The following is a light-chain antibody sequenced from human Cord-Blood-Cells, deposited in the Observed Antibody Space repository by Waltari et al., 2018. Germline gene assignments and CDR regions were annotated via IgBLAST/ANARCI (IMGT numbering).Light chain of an antibody. V-gene: IGLV3-19*01. J-gene: IGLJ3*02. CDR2: GKN. CDR1: SLRSYY. CDR3: NSRDSSGNHLRV. Sequence: SSELTQDPAVSVALGQTVRITCQGDSLRSYYASWYQQKPGQAPVLVIYGKNNRPSGITDRFPGSSSGNSASLTITGAQAEDEADYYCNSRDSSGNHLRVFGGGTKLTVL.